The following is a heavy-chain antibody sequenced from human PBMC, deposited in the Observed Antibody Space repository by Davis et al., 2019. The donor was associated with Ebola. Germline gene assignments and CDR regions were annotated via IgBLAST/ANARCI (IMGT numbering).Heavy chain of an antibody. D-gene: IGHD3-22*01. V-gene: IGHV1-18*01. CDR1: GYTFTRYG. CDR2: ISAYNGNT. Sequence: AASVKVSCKASGYTFTRYGISWVRQAPGQGLEWMGWISAYNGNTNYAQKLQGRVTMTTDTSTSTAYMELRSLRSDDTAVYYCARIPSMIEVGYFDYWGQGTLVTVSS. J-gene: IGHJ4*02. CDR3: ARIPSMIEVGYFDY.